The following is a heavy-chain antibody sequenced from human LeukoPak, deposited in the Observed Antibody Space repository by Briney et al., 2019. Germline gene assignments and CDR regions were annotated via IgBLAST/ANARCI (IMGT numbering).Heavy chain of an antibody. D-gene: IGHD4-17*01. CDR1: GFTFSSYN. Sequence: PGGSLRLSCAGSGFTFSSYNMNWVRQAPGKGLEWVANIKQDGGEKYYVDSVKGRFTISRDNAKNSLYLQMNSLRAEDTAVYYCARLGARQVLDYWGQGTLVTVSS. J-gene: IGHJ4*02. CDR3: ARLGARQVLDY. CDR2: IKQDGGEK. V-gene: IGHV3-7*01.